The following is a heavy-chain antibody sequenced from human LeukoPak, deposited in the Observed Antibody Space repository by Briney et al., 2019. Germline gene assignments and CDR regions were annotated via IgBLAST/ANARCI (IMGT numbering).Heavy chain of an antibody. Sequence: GGSLRLSCAASGFTVSSNYLKWVRQAPGKGLEWVSLVYAGGSTYYADSVKGRFTISRDKSKNTLYLQMNSLRAEDSAVHYCARDRYYGAGSYGNYYGMDVWGQGTTVTVSS. CDR1: GFTVSSNY. J-gene: IGHJ6*02. D-gene: IGHD3-10*01. CDR3: ARDRYYGAGSYGNYYGMDV. CDR2: VYAGGST. V-gene: IGHV3-53*05.